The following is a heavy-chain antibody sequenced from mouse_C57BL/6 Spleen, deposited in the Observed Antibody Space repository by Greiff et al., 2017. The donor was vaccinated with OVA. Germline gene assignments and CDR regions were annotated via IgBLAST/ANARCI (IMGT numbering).Heavy chain of an antibody. Sequence: EVQLQQSGPELVKPGASVKIPCKASGYTFTDYNMDWVKQSHGQSLEWIGDINPNNGGTIYNQKFKGKATLTVDKSSSTAYMELRSLTSEDTTVYYCARWDYGYDAGFAYWGQGTLVTVSA. J-gene: IGHJ3*01. CDR3: ARWDYGYDAGFAY. CDR1: GYTFTDYN. D-gene: IGHD2-2*01. V-gene: IGHV1-18*01. CDR2: INPNNGGT.